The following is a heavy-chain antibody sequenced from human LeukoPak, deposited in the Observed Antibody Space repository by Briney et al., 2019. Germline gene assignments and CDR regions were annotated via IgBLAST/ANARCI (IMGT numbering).Heavy chain of an antibody. CDR3: AEQWLPHYYFDY. CDR1: GYSISSGYY. V-gene: IGHV4-38-2*02. J-gene: IGHJ4*02. Sequence: SETLSLTCTVSGYSISSGYYWGWIRPPPGKWLEWIGSIYHSGSTYYNPSLKSRVTISVDTSKNQFSLKLSSVTAADTAVYYCAEQWLPHYYFDYWGQGTLVTVSS. D-gene: IGHD6-19*01. CDR2: IYHSGST.